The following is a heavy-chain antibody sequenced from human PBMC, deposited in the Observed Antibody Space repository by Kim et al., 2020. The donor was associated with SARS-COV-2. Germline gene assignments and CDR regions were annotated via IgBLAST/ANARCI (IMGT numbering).Heavy chain of an antibody. CDR3: ASGSGYSYFDY. CDR2: ISYDGSNK. CDR1: GFTFSSYA. V-gene: IGHV3-30-3*01. J-gene: IGHJ4*02. D-gene: IGHD3-22*01. Sequence: GGSLRLSCAASGFTFSSYAMHWVRQAPGKGLEWVAVISYDGSNKYYADSVKGRFTISRDNSKNTLYLQMNSLRAEDTALYYCASGSGYSYFDYWGQGTLV.